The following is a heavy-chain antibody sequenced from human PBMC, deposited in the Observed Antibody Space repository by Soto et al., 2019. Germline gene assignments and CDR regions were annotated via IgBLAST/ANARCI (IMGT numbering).Heavy chain of an antibody. V-gene: IGHV3-7*01. D-gene: IGHD1-1*01. CDR2: INQDGNED. Sequence: VHLEESGGGLVQPGGSLRLSCAASGFTFSSYWMNWVRQAPGKGLEWVAIINQDGNEDNLLDSVKGRFTISRNKAKNSLLMQMNSLRVDDTAVYYCARTGAGHHAVLDYWGQGALVSVSS. CDR1: GFTFSSYW. J-gene: IGHJ4*02. CDR3: ARTGAGHHAVLDY.